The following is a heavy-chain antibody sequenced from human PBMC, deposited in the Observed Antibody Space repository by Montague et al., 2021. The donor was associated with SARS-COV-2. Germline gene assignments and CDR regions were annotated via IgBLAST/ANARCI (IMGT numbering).Heavy chain of an antibody. V-gene: IGHV3-30*19. J-gene: IGHJ5*02. CDR3: ARAYSGSYYSWFDP. D-gene: IGHD1-26*01. Sequence: SLRLSCAASGFRISSYSMHWVRQAPGKGLEWVSVISYDGSNKYYADSVKGRFTISRDNSKNTLYLQMNSLRAEDTAVYYCARAYSGSYYSWFDPWGQGTLVTVSS. CDR2: ISYDGSNK. CDR1: GFRISSYS.